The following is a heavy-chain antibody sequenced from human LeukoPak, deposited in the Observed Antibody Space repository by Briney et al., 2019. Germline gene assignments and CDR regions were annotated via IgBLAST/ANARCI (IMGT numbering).Heavy chain of an antibody. Sequence: GGSLRLSCAGSGFTFSRYGMHWVRPAPGKGLEGVAVIWYDGSNKYYGDSVKGRFTISRDNSKKTLYLQMNSLRVEDTAVYYCARGDGYNDAEYLQHWGQGTLVTVS. J-gene: IGHJ1*01. CDR1: GFTFSRYG. V-gene: IGHV3-33*01. CDR2: IWYDGSNK. CDR3: ARGDGYNDAEYLQH. D-gene: IGHD5-24*01.